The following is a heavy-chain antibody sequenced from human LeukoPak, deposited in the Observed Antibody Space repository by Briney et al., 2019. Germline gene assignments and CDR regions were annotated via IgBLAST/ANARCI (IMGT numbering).Heavy chain of an antibody. Sequence: KPSETLSLTCTVSGGSISSYYWSWIRQPAGKGLEWIGRIYTSGSTNYNPSLKSRVTTSVDTSKNQFSLKLSSVTAADTAVYYCACREVAGTSGYGMDVWGQGTTVTVSS. D-gene: IGHD6-19*01. CDR2: IYTSGST. CDR3: ACREVAGTSGYGMDV. V-gene: IGHV4-4*07. CDR1: GGSISSYY. J-gene: IGHJ6*02.